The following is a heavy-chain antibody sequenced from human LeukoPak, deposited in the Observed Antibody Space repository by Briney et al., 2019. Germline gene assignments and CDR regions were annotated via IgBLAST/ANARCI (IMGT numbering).Heavy chain of an antibody. CDR3: AREGYDYVWQTTEQDGMDV. V-gene: IGHV3-7*01. CDR2: IRPDGDEK. CDR1: GFSLSSDW. Sequence: GGSLRLSCAASGFSLSSDWMTWVRQAPGKGLEWVANIRPDGDEKNYVESVKGRFIISRDNARNSLHLQMNSLRVEDTAVYYCAREGYDYVWQTTEQDGMDVWGQGTTVTVSS. D-gene: IGHD3-16*01. J-gene: IGHJ6*02.